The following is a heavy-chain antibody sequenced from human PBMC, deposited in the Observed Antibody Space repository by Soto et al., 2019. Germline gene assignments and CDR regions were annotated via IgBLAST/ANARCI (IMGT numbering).Heavy chain of an antibody. D-gene: IGHD1-26*01. V-gene: IGHV4-39*01. CDR2: IYYSGST. CDR3: VRRRLLTPPVY. Sequence: SETLSLTCTVSGGSISSSSYYWGWIRQPPRKGLEWIGSIYYSGSTYYNPSLKSRVTISVDTSKNQFSLKLSSVTAADTAVYYCVRRRLLTPPVYWGQGTPVTVSS. CDR1: GGSISSSSYY. J-gene: IGHJ4*02.